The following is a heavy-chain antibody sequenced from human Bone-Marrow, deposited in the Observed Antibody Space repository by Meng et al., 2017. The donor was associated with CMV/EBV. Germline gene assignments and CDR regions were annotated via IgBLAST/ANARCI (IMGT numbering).Heavy chain of an antibody. CDR1: GFTFSDYY. V-gene: IGHV3-11*04. CDR3: ARDLGPSRYCSSTSCTQGGFDY. CDR2: ISSSANTI. Sequence: GGSLRLSCAASGFTFSDYYMSWIRQAPGKGLQWVSHISSSANTIYYADSVKGQFTISRDNAKNSLYLQMNSLRAEDTAVYYRARDLGPSRYCSSTSCTQGGFDYWGQGKLVNVAS. D-gene: IGHD2-2*01. J-gene: IGHJ4*02.